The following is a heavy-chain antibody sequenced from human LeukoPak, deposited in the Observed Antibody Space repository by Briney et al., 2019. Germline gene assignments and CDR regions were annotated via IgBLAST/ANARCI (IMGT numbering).Heavy chain of an antibody. CDR1: GFTFNIYA. Sequence: GGSLRLSCAASGFTFNIYAMNWVRQAPGKGLEWVSAISSDSEYIYYADSVKGRFTISRDNSKNTLYLQMNSLRAEDTAVYYCARAKQPDYYYYMDVWGKGTTVTVSS. J-gene: IGHJ6*03. CDR2: ISSDSEYI. CDR3: ARAKQPDYYYYMDV. D-gene: IGHD6-13*01. V-gene: IGHV3-21*01.